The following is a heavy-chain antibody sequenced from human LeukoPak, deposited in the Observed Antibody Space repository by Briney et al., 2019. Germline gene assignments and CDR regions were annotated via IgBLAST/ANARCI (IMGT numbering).Heavy chain of an antibody. J-gene: IGHJ4*02. D-gene: IGHD1-26*01. Sequence: SETLSLTCSVFGGSVSNSNHYWAWIRQPPGKGLEWIGSIYYTGSTNYNPSLRSRVTMSVDTSKNQFSLKLNSLAAVDTAVYYCAMSPSGRYDYWGQGTLVTVSS. CDR1: GGSVSNSNHY. CDR2: IYYTGST. CDR3: AMSPSGRYDY. V-gene: IGHV4-39*01.